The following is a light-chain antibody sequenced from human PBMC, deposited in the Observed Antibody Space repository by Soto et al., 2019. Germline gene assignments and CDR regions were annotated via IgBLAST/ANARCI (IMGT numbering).Light chain of an antibody. CDR2: DAS. CDR1: QSVSSY. CDR3: QHRSNWPPLA. Sequence: EVVITHSPLTLAWSPQKRASLSCQASQSVSSYLAWYQQKPGQAPRLLIYDASNRATGIPARFSGGGSGTDFPLTIDNLEPDNLAISYCQHRSNWPPLAFGHGTRLEIK. J-gene: IGKJ5*01. V-gene: IGKV3-11*01.